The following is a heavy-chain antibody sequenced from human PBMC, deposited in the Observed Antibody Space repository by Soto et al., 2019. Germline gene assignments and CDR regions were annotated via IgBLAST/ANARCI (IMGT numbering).Heavy chain of an antibody. CDR3: AKDMGQWVENFDY. CDR2: ISAGGGGT. J-gene: IGHJ4*01. Sequence: PGGSLRLSCAGSGFTLTRSAVSWVRQAPGKGLEWVSGISAGGGGTYYADSVKGRFTISRDISKNTVYLQMNGLRVEDTAVYYCAKDMGQWVENFDYWGHGTLVTVSS. CDR1: GFTLTRSA. V-gene: IGHV3-23*01. D-gene: IGHD6-19*01.